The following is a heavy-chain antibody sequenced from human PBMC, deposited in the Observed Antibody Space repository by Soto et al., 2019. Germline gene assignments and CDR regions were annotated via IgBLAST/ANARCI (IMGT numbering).Heavy chain of an antibody. CDR3: AREKSNSIVF. Sequence: SETLSLTCTVSRGSISSGDYYCSWIRQPPGKGLEWIGYIYYSGSTYYNPSLKSRVTISVDTSKNQFSLKLSSVTAADTAVYYCAREKSNSIVFWGQGTLVTVSS. D-gene: IGHD4-4*01. V-gene: IGHV4-30-4*01. CDR2: IYYSGST. J-gene: IGHJ4*02. CDR1: RGSISSGDYY.